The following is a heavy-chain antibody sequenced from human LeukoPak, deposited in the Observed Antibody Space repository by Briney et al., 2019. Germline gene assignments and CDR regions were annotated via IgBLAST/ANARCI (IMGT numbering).Heavy chain of an antibody. CDR3: AKALNPQYYDFWSGYYDSDAFDI. V-gene: IGHV3-23*01. Sequence: GGSLRLSCAASGFTFSSYAMSWVRQAPGKGLEWVSAISGSGGSTYYADSVKGRFTISRDISKNTLYLQMNSLRAEDTAVYYCAKALNPQYYDFWSGYYDSDAFDIWGQGTMVTVSS. D-gene: IGHD3-3*01. CDR2: ISGSGGST. CDR1: GFTFSSYA. J-gene: IGHJ3*02.